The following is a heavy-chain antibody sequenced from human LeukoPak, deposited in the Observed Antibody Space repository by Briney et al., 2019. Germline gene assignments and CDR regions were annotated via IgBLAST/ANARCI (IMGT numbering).Heavy chain of an antibody. CDR1: GFTFSSYA. D-gene: IGHD3-22*01. J-gene: IGHJ4*02. CDR2: ISGSGGST. Sequence: PGGSLRLSCAASGFTFSSYAMSWVRQAPGKGLEWVSAISGSGGSTYYADSVKGRFTISRDNSKNTLYLQMNSLRAEDTAVYYCAKEAYDSSGYYYDYFDYWGQGTLDTVSS. V-gene: IGHV3-23*01. CDR3: AKEAYDSSGYYYDYFDY.